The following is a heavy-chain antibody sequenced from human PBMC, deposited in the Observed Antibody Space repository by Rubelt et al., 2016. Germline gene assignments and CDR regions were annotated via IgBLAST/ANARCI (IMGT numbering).Heavy chain of an antibody. CDR1: SYY. Sequence: SYYWGWIRQPPGKGLEWIGSIYYSGSTYYNPSLKSRVTISVDTSKNQFSLKLSSVTAADTAVYHCASPIGYSSVWTQPEHAFDIWGQGTMVTVSS. CDR2: IYYSGST. J-gene: IGHJ3*02. D-gene: IGHD6-19*01. V-gene: IGHV4-39*01. CDR3: ASPIGYSSVWTQPEHAFDI.